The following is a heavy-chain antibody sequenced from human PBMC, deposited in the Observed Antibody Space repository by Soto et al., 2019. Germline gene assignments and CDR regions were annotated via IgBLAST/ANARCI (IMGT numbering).Heavy chain of an antibody. Sequence: LRLSCAASGFIFSSYAMSWVRQAPGKGLEWVSAMSGSGDNAYYADSVKGRFTIARGNSKNLLTLQMKSLRAEDTAIYYCARFFAAGTRGYLDSWGQGTLVTVSS. CDR3: ARFFAAGTRGYLDS. J-gene: IGHJ4*02. CDR1: GFIFSSYA. V-gene: IGHV3-23*01. D-gene: IGHD3-3*01. CDR2: MSGSGDNA.